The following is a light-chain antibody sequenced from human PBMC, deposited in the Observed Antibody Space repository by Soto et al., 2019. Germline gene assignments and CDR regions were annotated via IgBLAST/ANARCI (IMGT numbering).Light chain of an antibody. CDR3: QEYDGAPPIT. V-gene: IGKV3-20*01. Sequence: EIVLTQSPDTLSLSPGERATLSCRASQSVRSERLAWYQQKRGQAPTLLIFDASSRASGTPERFSGSGSGTDFTLTISRLEPEDFAVYYCQEYDGAPPITFGLGTRLEN. J-gene: IGKJ5*01. CDR1: QSVRSER. CDR2: DAS.